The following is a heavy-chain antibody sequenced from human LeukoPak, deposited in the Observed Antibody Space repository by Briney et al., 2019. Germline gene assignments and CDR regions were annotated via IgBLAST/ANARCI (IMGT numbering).Heavy chain of an antibody. CDR1: GFTFNNAW. V-gene: IGHV3-15*01. J-gene: IGHJ4*02. Sequence: GGSLRLSCAASGFTFNNAWMTWVRQAPGKGLEWVGRIKRKTDGGTTDYAAPVKGRFTISRDDSKNTLYLQMNSLKTEDTAVYYCTTDSPLLWSGESLSPWGQGTLVTVSS. CDR3: TTDSPLLWSGESLSP. D-gene: IGHD3-10*01. CDR2: IKRKTDGGTT.